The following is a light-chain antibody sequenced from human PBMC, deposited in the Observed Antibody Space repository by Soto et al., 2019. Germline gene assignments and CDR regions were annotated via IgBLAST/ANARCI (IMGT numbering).Light chain of an antibody. V-gene: IGKV3-11*01. J-gene: IGKJ2*01. CDR3: QQRSNWPKYT. Sequence: EIVLTQSPATLSLSPGERDTLSCRASKSVSSYLAWYQQKPGQAPRLLIYDASNRATGIPARFSGSGSGTDFTLTISSLEPEDFAVYYCQQRSNWPKYTFGQGTKLEIK. CDR2: DAS. CDR1: KSVSSY.